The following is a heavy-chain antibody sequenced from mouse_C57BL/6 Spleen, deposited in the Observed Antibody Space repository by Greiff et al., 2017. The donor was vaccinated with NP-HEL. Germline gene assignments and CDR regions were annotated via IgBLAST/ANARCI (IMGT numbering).Heavy chain of an antibody. CDR3: ARADYALYYAMDY. J-gene: IGHJ4*01. CDR1: GYSFTGYF. V-gene: IGHV1-20*01. D-gene: IGHD2-4*01. CDR2: INPYNGDT. Sequence: VQLQQSGPELVKPGDSVKISCKASGYSFTGYFMNWVMQSHGKSLEWIGRINPYNGDTFYNPKFKGKATLTVDKSSSTAHMELRSLTSEDSAVYYCARADYALYYAMDYWGQGTSVTVSS.